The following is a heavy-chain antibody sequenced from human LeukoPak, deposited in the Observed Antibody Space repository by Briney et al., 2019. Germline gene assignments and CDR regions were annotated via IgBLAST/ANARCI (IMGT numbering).Heavy chain of an antibody. CDR1: GFTFSSYG. CDR2: IWYDGSNK. CDR3: ARAQLVVTSAFDI. Sequence: PGGSLRLSCAASGFTFSSYGMHWVRQAPGKGPEWVAVIWYDGSNKYYADSVKGRFTISRDNSKNTLYLQMNSLRAEDTAVYYCARAQLVVTSAFDIWGQGTMVTVSS. D-gene: IGHD4-23*01. J-gene: IGHJ3*02. V-gene: IGHV3-33*01.